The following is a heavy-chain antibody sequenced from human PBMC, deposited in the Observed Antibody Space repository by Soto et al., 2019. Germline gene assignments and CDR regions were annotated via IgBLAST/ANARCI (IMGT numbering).Heavy chain of an antibody. V-gene: IGHV1-3*01. D-gene: IGHD6-19*01. J-gene: IGHJ4*01. CDR2: INGGSGAT. CDR1: GYTFSLYD. CDR3: ARGGAVGGFDS. Sequence: QVQLVQSGAEVKMPGASVKVSCKASGYTFSLYDIHWVRQAPGQRLEWMGWINGGSGATNYSYDFQDRVTISRDASATIACAGVTRLTSEATAAYFCARGGAVGGFDSWGQGTPVTVSS.